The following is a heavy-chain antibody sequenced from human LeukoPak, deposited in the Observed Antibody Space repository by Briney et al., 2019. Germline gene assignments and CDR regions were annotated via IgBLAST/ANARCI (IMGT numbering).Heavy chain of an antibody. J-gene: IGHJ4*02. V-gene: IGHV3-72*01. CDR2: TRNKANNYIT. Sequence: AGGSLRLSCAASGFTFSDHYMDWVRQAPGKGLEWVARTRNKANNYITDYAASVNGRFTTSRDYSNNSLHLQMNSLKIEDTAVYYCVRDSGSGYYWDYWGQGTLVTVS. CDR3: VRDSGSGYYWDY. D-gene: IGHD3-22*01. CDR1: GFTFSDHY.